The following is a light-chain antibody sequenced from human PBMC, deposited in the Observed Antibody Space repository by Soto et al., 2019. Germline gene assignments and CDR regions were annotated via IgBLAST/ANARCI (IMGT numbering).Light chain of an antibody. CDR2: GAS. V-gene: IGKV3-15*01. J-gene: IGKJ2*01. CDR1: QSVISQ. Sequence: EIVMTQSPATLSVSPGERATLSCRASQSVISQLAWYHQRPGQAPRLLIYGASTRARGIPARFGGSGSVTEFTLTISTLQSEDFAVYYCQQYKDCPYTFGQGTKLEIK. CDR3: QQYKDCPYT.